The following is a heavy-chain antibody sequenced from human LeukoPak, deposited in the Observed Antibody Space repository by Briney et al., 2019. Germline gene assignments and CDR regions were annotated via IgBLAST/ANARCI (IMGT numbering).Heavy chain of an antibody. Sequence: GGSLRLSCAASGFSFSSQSMNWVRQAPGKGLEGVSAISSRSTYIYYVDSVKGRFTISRDNAKNSLYLQMNSLRAEDTAVYYCARDAGLDECHFEVFDYWGQGTLVTVSS. CDR1: GFSFSSQS. CDR2: ISSRSTYI. J-gene: IGHJ4*02. V-gene: IGHV3-21*01. D-gene: IGHD3-9*01. CDR3: ARDAGLDECHFEVFDY.